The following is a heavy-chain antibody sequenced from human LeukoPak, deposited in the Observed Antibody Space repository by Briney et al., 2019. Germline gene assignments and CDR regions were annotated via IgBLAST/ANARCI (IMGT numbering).Heavy chain of an antibody. CDR3: AKERVSSGWNPHWFDP. CDR1: GFTFSSYA. CDR2: ISGSGTST. D-gene: IGHD3-22*01. Sequence: GGSLRLSCAASGFTFSSYAMSRVRQAPGKGLEWVSDISGSGTSTNYADSVKGRFTISRDNSKNTLYLQMNSLRAEDTAVYYCAKERVSSGWNPHWFDPWGQGTLLTVSS. J-gene: IGHJ5*02. V-gene: IGHV3-23*01.